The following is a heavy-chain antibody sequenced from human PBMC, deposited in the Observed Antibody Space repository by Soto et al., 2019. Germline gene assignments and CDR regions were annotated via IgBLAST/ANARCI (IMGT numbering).Heavy chain of an antibody. D-gene: IGHD3-16*02. CDR2: ISGSGGST. J-gene: IGHJ3*02. CDR3: TKSLTPYDYVWGSYRYIGAFDI. Sequence: EVQLLESGGGLVQPGGSLRLSCAASGFTFSSYAMSWVRQAPGKGLEWVSAISGSGGSTYYADSVKGRFTISRDNSKNTLYLQMNSLRAEDTAVYYCTKSLTPYDYVWGSYRYIGAFDIWGQGTMVTVSS. CDR1: GFTFSSYA. V-gene: IGHV3-23*01.